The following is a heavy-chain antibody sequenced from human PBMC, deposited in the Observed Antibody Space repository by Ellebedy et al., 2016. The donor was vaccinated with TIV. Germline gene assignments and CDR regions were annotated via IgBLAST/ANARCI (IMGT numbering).Heavy chain of an antibody. CDR2: FNKEGTYT. Sequence: PGGSLRLSCAASGFTFSSYWMHWVRQAPGKGLVWVLRFNKEGTYTSYADSVKGRFTISRDNAKDMVYLQMNSLRAEDTAVYYCVRDGDVYNFDHWGQGTPVTVSS. CDR3: VRDGDVYNFDH. V-gene: IGHV3-74*01. J-gene: IGHJ4*02. D-gene: IGHD5-24*01. CDR1: GFTFSSYW.